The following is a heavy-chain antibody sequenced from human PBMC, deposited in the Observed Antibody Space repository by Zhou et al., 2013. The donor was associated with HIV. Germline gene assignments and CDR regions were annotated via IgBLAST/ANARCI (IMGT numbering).Heavy chain of an antibody. CDR3: ARGVSSYYSGFYRYYYNYMDV. Sequence: QVQLVQSGAELKKPGASVRVSCKASGYTFTNNDINWVRQAPGQGLEWMGWMNPNSGNTGYAQKFQGRLSIIRNNSITTAFMELRNLTSDDTAVYFCARGVSSYYSGFYRYYYNYMDVWGLGTTVTVSS. CDR1: GYTFTNND. D-gene: IGHD6-19*01. CDR2: MNPNSGNT. V-gene: IGHV1-8*03. J-gene: IGHJ6*03.